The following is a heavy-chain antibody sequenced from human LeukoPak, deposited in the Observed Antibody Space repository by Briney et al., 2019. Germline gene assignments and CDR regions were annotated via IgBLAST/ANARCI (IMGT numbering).Heavy chain of an antibody. Sequence: SETLSLTCTVSGDSVTSGGYFWTWIRHHPGKGLKWNGYISNSGTTSYNPSLKSRVSISVDTSNNQFSLSLSSVTAADTAVYYCARDVVVTSSPDAFDIWGQGTMVAVSS. D-gene: IGHD2-21*02. J-gene: IGHJ3*02. CDR2: ISNSGTT. V-gene: IGHV4-31*03. CDR1: GDSVTSGGYF. CDR3: ARDVVVTSSPDAFDI.